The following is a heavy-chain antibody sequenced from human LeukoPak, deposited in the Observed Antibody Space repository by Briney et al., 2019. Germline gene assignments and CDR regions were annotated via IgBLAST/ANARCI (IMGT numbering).Heavy chain of an antibody. V-gene: IGHV4-59*12. CDR1: GGSISSYY. J-gene: IGHJ5*02. CDR3: ARGGHDSAWFDP. D-gene: IGHD3-16*01. Sequence: PSETLSLTCTVSGGSISSYYWSWIRQPPGKGLEWIGYIYYSGSTNYNPSLKSRVTISVDTSKNQFSLKLSSVTAADTAVYYCARGGHDSAWFDPWGQGTLVTVSS. CDR2: IYYSGST.